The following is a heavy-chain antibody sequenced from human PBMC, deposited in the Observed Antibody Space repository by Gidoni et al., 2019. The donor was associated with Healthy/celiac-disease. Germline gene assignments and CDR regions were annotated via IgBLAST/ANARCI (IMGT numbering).Heavy chain of an antibody. J-gene: IGHJ4*02. CDR3: ARGVGATPYYFDY. CDR2: INPNSGGT. Sequence: QVQLVQSGAEVKKPGASVKVSCKASGYTFTGYYMHWVRQAPGQGLEWMGWINPNSGGTNYAQKFQGRVTRTRDTSISTAYMELGRRRSDDTAFYYCARGVGATPYYFDYWGQGTLVTVSS. V-gene: IGHV1-2*02. CDR1: GYTFTGYY. D-gene: IGHD1-26*01.